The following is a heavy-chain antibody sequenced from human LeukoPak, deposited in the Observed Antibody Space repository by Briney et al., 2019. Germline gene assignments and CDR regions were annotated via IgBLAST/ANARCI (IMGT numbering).Heavy chain of an antibody. CDR1: GGSISSYY. V-gene: IGHV4-59*01. CDR2: IYYSGST. Sequence: PSETLSLTCTVSGGSISSYYWSWIRQPPGKGLEWIWYIYYSGSTNYNPSLKSRVTISVDTSKNQFSLKLSSVTAADTAVYYCARGGTPHYFDYWGQGTLVTVSS. J-gene: IGHJ4*02. CDR3: ARGGTPHYFDY. D-gene: IGHD2-15*01.